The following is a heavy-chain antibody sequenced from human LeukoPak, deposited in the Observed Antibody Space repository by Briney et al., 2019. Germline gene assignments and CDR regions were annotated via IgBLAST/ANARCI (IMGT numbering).Heavy chain of an antibody. CDR2: TYSNGRT. V-gene: IGHV3-23*05. D-gene: IGHD2-2*01. Sequence: GGSLRLSCATSGFSFSSYAMSWVRQAPGKGLEWVSVTYSNGRTYYADSVKGRFTISRDISKNTLYLQMNSLRAEDTAVYYCAKGVVVAPDVTPFDYWGQGTLVTVSS. CDR3: AKGVVVAPDVTPFDY. J-gene: IGHJ4*02. CDR1: GFSFSSYA.